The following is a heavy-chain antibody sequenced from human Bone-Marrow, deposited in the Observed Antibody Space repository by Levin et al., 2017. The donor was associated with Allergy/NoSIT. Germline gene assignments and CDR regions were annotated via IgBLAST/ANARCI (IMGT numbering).Heavy chain of an antibody. D-gene: IGHD5-12*01. CDR3: VRHGQWLRLVED. CDR1: GDSIGSNTYY. V-gene: IGHV4-39*01. CDR2: WFYTGNT. J-gene: IGHJ4*02. Sequence: NPSETLSLTCSVSGDSIGSNTYYWAWIRQPPGKGLEWIGSWFYTGNTNYNSSLKSRVTISVDTSKNHLTLKLTSVTAADTAFYYCVRHGQWLRLVEDWGQGKLVIVSS.